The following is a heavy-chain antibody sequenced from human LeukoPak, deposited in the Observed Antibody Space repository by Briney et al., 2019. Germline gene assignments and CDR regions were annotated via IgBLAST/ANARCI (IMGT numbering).Heavy chain of an antibody. V-gene: IGHV4-39*07. J-gene: IGHJ4*02. Sequence: PSETLSLTCTVSGGSISSSSYYWGWIRQPPGKGLVWIGSIYYSGSTYYKPSLKSRVTISVETSKNQFSLKLRSVTAADTAVYYCARVTGYMIEDYFDYWGQGTLVTVSS. D-gene: IGHD3-22*01. CDR2: IYYSGST. CDR3: ARVTGYMIEDYFDY. CDR1: GGSISSSSYY.